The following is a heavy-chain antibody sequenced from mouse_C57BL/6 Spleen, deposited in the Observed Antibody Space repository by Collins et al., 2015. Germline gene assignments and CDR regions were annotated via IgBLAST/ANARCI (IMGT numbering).Heavy chain of an antibody. CDR1: GYTFTDYY. V-gene: IGHV1-19*01. D-gene: IGHD1-1*01. CDR3: ARRGIYYYGSSYSYFDY. Sequence: EVQLQQSGPVLVKPGASVKMSCKASGYTFTDYYMNWVKQSHGKSLEWIGVINPYNGGTSYNQKFKGKATLTVDKSSSTAYMELNSLTSEDSAVYYCARRGIYYYGSSYSYFDYWGQGTTLTVSS. CDR2: INPYNGGT. J-gene: IGHJ2*01.